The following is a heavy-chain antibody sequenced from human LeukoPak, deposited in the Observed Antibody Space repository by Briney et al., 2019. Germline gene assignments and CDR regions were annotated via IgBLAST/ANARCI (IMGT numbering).Heavy chain of an antibody. V-gene: IGHV4-59*08. Sequence: SETLSLTCTVSGGSISSYYWSGIRKPPGKELEGIGNIYYSGSTNYNPSLKSRVTISVDTSKKQFSLKLSSVTAADTAVYYCAGNYYGSGSYYSEDRYWGEGTLVTVSS. CDR3: AGNYYGSGSYYSEDRY. D-gene: IGHD3-10*01. J-gene: IGHJ4*02. CDR1: GGSISSYY. CDR2: IYYSGST.